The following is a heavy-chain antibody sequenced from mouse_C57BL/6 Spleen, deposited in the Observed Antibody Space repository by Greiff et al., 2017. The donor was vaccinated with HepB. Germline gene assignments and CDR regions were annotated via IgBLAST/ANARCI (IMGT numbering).Heavy chain of an antibody. V-gene: IGHV1-64*01. D-gene: IGHD1-1*01. CDR1: GYTFTSYW. CDR2: IHPNSGST. Sequence: QVHVKQPGAELVKPGASVKLSCKASGYTFTSYWMHWVKQRPGQGLEWIGMIHPNSGSTNYNEKFKSKATLTVDKSSSTAYMQLSSLTSEDSAVYYCAPITTVAYWGQGTLVTVSA. CDR3: APITTVAY. J-gene: IGHJ3*01.